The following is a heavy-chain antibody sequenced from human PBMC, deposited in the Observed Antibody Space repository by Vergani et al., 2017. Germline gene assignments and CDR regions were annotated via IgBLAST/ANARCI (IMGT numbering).Heavy chain of an antibody. CDR2: ISGSGGSA. D-gene: IGHD6-13*01. CDR1: GFTFSSYA. J-gene: IGHJ4*02. V-gene: IGHV3-23*01. CDR3: AKILKGSSSSWYVVY. Sequence: EVQLLESGGGLVQPGGSLRLSCAASGFTFSSYAMSWVRQAPGKGLEWVSAISGSGGSAYYADSVKGRFTISRDNSKNTLYLQMNSLRAEDTAVYYCAKILKGSSSSWYVVYWGQGTLVTVSS.